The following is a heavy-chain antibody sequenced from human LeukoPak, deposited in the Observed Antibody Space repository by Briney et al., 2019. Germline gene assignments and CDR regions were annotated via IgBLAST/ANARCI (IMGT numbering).Heavy chain of an antibody. CDR3: ARGPGEAGGGWFGSSPFDY. CDR1: GGSFSGYY. V-gene: IGHV4-34*01. Sequence: SETLSLTCAVYGGSFSGYYWSWIRQPPGKGLEWIGEYNHSGSTNHNPSLKSRVTISVDTSKNQFSLKLSSVTAADTAVYNCARGPGEAGGGWFGSSPFDYWGQGTLVTVSS. J-gene: IGHJ4*02. CDR2: YNHSGST. D-gene: IGHD6-19*01.